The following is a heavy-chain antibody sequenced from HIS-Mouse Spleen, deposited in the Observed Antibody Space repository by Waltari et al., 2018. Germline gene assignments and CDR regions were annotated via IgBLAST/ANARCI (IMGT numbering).Heavy chain of an antibody. D-gene: IGHD4-4*01. CDR1: GYTFTSYD. V-gene: IGHV1-8*01. Sequence: QVQLVQSGAEVKKPGASVKVSCKASGYTFTSYDLSWVRQATGQGLEWMGWMNPNSGNTGYAQKFQGRVTMTRNTSISTAYMELSSLRSEDTAVYYCARGHDYSNYFDYWGQGTLVTVSS. CDR2: MNPNSGNT. J-gene: IGHJ4*02. CDR3: ARGHDYSNYFDY.